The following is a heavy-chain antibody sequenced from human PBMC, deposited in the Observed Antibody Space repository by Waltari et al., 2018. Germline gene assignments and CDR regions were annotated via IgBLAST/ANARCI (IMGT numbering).Heavy chain of an antibody. Sequence: EVQLVESGGVVVQPGGSLRLSCDASGFTFAVFAMHWVRQAPGKGLEWVSLISWEGSTTSYADSVKGRFTISRDNSKNSLYLQMNSLRAEDNALYYCAKDSRGYSGWVDYWGQGTLVTVSS. CDR1: GFTFAVFA. CDR3: AKDSRGYSGWVDY. D-gene: IGHD6-19*01. CDR2: ISWEGSTT. V-gene: IGHV3-43D*03. J-gene: IGHJ4*02.